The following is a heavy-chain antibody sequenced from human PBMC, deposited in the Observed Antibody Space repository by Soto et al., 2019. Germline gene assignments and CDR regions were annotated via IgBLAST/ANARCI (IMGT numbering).Heavy chain of an antibody. Sequence: QVQLVQSGAEVRKPGASVKVSCKASGYSFTSYGVNWVRQAPGQGLEWMGWISGYNGITDYAQRLKGRVIMTTDTSTSTAHMELRSLRSDDTAVYYCASVGIHDYGDSTLDYWGQGPLVTVSS. CDR1: GYSFTSYG. CDR3: ASVGIHDYGDSTLDY. J-gene: IGHJ4*02. CDR2: ISGYNGIT. D-gene: IGHD4-17*01. V-gene: IGHV1-18*04.